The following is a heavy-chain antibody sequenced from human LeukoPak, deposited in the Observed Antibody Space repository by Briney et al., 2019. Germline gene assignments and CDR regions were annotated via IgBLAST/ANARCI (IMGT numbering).Heavy chain of an antibody. V-gene: IGHV1-18*01. CDR1: GYTFTSYG. CDR2: IKPYNGNT. J-gene: IGHJ4*02. D-gene: IGHD1-1*01. CDR3: AREDLVTGTTIPFFDY. Sequence: ASVKVSCKASGYTFTSYGISWVRQAPGQGLEWMGWIKPYNGNTNYAQRLQGRVTMTTDTSTSTAYVELRSLRSDDTAVYYCAREDLVTGTTIPFFDYWGQGTLVTVSS.